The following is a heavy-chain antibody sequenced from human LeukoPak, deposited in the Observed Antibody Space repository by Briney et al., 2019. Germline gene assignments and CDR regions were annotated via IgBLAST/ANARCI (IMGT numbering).Heavy chain of an antibody. Sequence: GGSLRLSCAASEFTFSNYAMSWVRQAPGKGLEWVSGINVSGGSTFYADSVRGRFTISRDNSKNTLYLQMNSLRAEDTAVYYCAKDQYCTSTSCYVGYWGQGTLVTVSS. V-gene: IGHV3-23*01. CDR2: INVSGGST. J-gene: IGHJ4*02. CDR3: AKDQYCTSTSCYVGY. D-gene: IGHD2-2*01. CDR1: EFTFSNYA.